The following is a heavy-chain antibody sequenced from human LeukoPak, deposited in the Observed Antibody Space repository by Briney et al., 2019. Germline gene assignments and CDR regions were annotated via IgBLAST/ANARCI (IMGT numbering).Heavy chain of an antibody. Sequence: GGSLRLSCAASGFTFSSYDMHWVRQATGKGLEWVSAIGTAGDTYYPGSVKGRFTISRENAKNSLYLQMNSLRAGDTAVYYCARGLRSGSYFTSGDYYYGMDVWGQGTTVTASS. CDR2: IGTAGDT. CDR1: GFTFSSYD. J-gene: IGHJ6*02. V-gene: IGHV3-13*01. D-gene: IGHD3-10*01. CDR3: ARGLRSGSYFTSGDYYYGMDV.